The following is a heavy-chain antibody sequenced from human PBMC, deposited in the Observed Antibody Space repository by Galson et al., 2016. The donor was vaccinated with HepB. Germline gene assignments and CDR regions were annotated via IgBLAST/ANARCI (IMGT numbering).Heavy chain of an antibody. CDR2: IYHSGIT. J-gene: IGHJ3*02. V-gene: IGHV4-31*03. CDR3: ARGICSTGVCSPLDAFDI. CDR1: GDSVISGGYY. D-gene: IGHD2-21*02. Sequence: TLSLTCTISGDSVISGGYYWSWIRHHPDNGLEWIGSIYHSGITYYNSFLQSRVTISVDTSKNQFSLNLNSMSAADTAAYYCARGICSTGVCSPLDAFDIWGQGTMVTVSS.